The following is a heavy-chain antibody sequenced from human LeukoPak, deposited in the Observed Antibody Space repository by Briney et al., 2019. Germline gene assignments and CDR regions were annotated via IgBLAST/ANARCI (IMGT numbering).Heavy chain of an antibody. CDR3: AGESIVGAKTFDY. CDR2: INHSGTT. Sequence: SEILSLTCAVYGGSFSGYYWSWIRQPPGKGLEWIGEINHSGTTNYNPSLKSRVTISVDTSKNQFSLKLSSVTAADTAVYYCAGESIVGAKTFDYWGQGTLVTVSS. J-gene: IGHJ4*02. CDR1: GGSFSGYY. D-gene: IGHD1-26*01. V-gene: IGHV4-34*01.